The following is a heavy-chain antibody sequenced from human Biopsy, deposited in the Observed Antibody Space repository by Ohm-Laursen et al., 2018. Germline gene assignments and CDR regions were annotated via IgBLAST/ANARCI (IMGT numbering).Heavy chain of an antibody. D-gene: IGHD1-26*01. V-gene: IGHV1-8*01. Sequence: ASVTASCKASGYTFTSHDINWVRQATGQGLEWMGWMSPNTGNTVYAQRFQDRVTMTSDTSTGTAYMELTSLTSDDTAVYFCARWETTLGRSLDSWGQGTLVAVSS. CDR2: MSPNTGNT. CDR1: GYTFTSHD. CDR3: ARWETTLGRSLDS. J-gene: IGHJ4*02.